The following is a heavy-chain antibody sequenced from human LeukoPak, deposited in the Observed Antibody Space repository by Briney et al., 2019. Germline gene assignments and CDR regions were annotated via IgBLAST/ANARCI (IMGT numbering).Heavy chain of an antibody. V-gene: IGHV4-30-4*08. CDR3: ARQSKMGINWFDP. Sequence: SQTLSLXCTVSGGSISSGDYYWSWIRQPPGKGLEWIGYIYYSGSTYYNPSLKSRVTISVDTSKNQFSLKLSSVTAADTAVYYCARQSKMGINWFDPWGQGTLVTVSS. CDR1: GGSISSGDYY. D-gene: IGHD7-27*01. J-gene: IGHJ5*02. CDR2: IYYSGST.